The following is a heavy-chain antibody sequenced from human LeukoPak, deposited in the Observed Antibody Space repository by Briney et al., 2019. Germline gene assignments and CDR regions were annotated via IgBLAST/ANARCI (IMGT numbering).Heavy chain of an antibody. V-gene: IGHV4-59*01. J-gene: IGHJ4*02. Sequence: SETLSLTCTVSGGSISSYYWSWIRQPPGKGPEWIGYIYYSGSTNYNPSLKSRVTISVDTSKNQFSLKLSSVTAADTAVYYCARSNPGLDYWGQGTLVTVSS. CDR2: IYYSGST. D-gene: IGHD3-10*01. CDR3: ARSNPGLDY. CDR1: GGSISSYY.